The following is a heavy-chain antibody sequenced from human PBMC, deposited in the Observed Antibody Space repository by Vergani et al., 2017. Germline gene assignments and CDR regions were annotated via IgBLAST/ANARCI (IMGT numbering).Heavy chain of an antibody. Sequence: EVQLVESGGGLVKPGGSLRLSCAASGFTFSSYSMNWVRQAPGKGLEWVSYISSSSSTIYYADSVKGRFTISRDNAKNSLYLQMNSLRAEDTAVYYCAKDRNWNDVRAFDIWGQGTMVTVSS. CDR3: AKDRNWNDVRAFDI. D-gene: IGHD1-1*01. J-gene: IGHJ3*02. CDR1: GFTFSSYS. CDR2: ISSSSSTI. V-gene: IGHV3-21*05.